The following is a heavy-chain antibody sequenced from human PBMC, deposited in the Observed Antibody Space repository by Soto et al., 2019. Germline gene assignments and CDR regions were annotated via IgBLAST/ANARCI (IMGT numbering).Heavy chain of an antibody. Sequence: ASVKVSCKASGYTFTSYYMHWVRQAPGQGLEWMGIINPSGGSTSYAQKFQGRVTMTRDTSTSTVYMELSSLRSEDTAVYYCAREYRKNQLWSQDGMDVWGRGTTVTVSS. CDR3: AREYRKNQLWSQDGMDV. CDR2: INPSGGST. J-gene: IGHJ6*02. D-gene: IGHD5-18*01. CDR1: GYTFTSYY. V-gene: IGHV1-46*03.